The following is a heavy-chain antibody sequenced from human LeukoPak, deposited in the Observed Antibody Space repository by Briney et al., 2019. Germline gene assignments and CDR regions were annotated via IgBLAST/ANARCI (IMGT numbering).Heavy chain of an antibody. D-gene: IGHD1-26*01. Sequence: GGSLRLSCAASGFTFSDYYMSWIRQAPGKGLEWVSYISSSGSTIYYADSVKGRFTISRDNAKNTLYLQMNSLRAEDTAVYYCAKVGVSGSYYYYFDYWGQGTLVTVSS. CDR1: GFTFSDYY. V-gene: IGHV3-11*01. CDR2: ISSSGSTI. J-gene: IGHJ4*02. CDR3: AKVGVSGSYYYYFDY.